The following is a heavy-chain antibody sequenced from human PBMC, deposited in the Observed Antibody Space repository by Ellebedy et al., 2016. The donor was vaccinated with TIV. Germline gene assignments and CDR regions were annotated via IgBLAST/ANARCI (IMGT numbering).Heavy chain of an antibody. V-gene: IGHV4-39*01. CDR3: ASLRGGNGYQGR. D-gene: IGHD3-22*01. CDR2: NSGTT. CDR1: GGSISSRSYY. J-gene: IGHJ4*02. Sequence: GSLRLSXTVSGGSISSRSYYWGWIRQPPGQGLEWIGTNSGTTYYNPSLKSRVTIFVDTSNNQFSLRLNSVTAADTAVYYWASLRGGNGYQGRWGQGTLVTVSS.